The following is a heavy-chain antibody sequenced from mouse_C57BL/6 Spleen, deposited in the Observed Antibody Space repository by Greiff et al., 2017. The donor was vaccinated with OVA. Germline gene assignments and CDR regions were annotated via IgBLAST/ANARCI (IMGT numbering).Heavy chain of an antibody. CDR1: GFTFSDYG. V-gene: IGHV5-17*01. D-gene: IGHD2-3*01. Sequence: EVKLMESGGGLVKPGGSLKLSCAASGFTFSDYGMHWVRQAPEKGLEWVAYISSGSSTIYYADTVKGRFTISRDNAKNTLFLQMTSLRSEDTAMYYCARHDGYYGWYFDVWGTGTTVTVSS. J-gene: IGHJ1*03. CDR3: ARHDGYYGWYFDV. CDR2: ISSGSSTI.